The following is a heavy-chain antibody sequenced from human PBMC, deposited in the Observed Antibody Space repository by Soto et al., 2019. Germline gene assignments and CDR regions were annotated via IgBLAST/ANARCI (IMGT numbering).Heavy chain of an antibody. CDR1: GYMFTTYG. D-gene: IGHD6-6*01. V-gene: IGHV1-18*04. J-gene: IGHJ4*02. CDR2: ISAYNGNK. CDR3: ARRGGGMAARPLEY. Sequence: QVQLVQSGGEVKKPGASVEVSCRTSGYMFTTYGMSWVRQAPGQGLEWMAWISAYNGNKKYAQKYQGRVTMPTDTASSTGYMELRNLTSDDTGTYFCARRGGGMAARPLEYWGQGTLVNDSS.